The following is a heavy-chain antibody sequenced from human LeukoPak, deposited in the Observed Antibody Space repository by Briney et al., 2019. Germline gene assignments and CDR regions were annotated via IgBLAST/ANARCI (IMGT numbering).Heavy chain of an antibody. Sequence: GGSLRLSCAASGFTFSTYWMHWVRQAPGKGLEWVSSISSSVNYIYYADSVKGRFTISRDNAKNSLYLQMNSLRAEDTAVYYCARDGAYYYDSSGYLDYWGQGTLVTVSS. D-gene: IGHD3-22*01. V-gene: IGHV3-21*01. CDR2: ISSSVNYI. CDR1: GFTFSTYW. J-gene: IGHJ4*02. CDR3: ARDGAYYYDSSGYLDY.